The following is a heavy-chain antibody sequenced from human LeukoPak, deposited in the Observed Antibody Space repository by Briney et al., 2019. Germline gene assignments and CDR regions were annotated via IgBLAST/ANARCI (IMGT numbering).Heavy chain of an antibody. Sequence: ASVKLSHKASGYTFTCNGISWMRQPPAQGLEWMGWSSAYNGNTNYAHKLQDRVTITTDTSTSTAYIALRSLRSDDTAVYYCARPYYDSTAPPYDYWGQGTLVTVSS. CDR3: ARPYYDSTAPPYDY. V-gene: IGHV1-18*01. CDR2: SSAYNGNT. D-gene: IGHD3-22*01. CDR1: GYTFTCNG. J-gene: IGHJ4*02.